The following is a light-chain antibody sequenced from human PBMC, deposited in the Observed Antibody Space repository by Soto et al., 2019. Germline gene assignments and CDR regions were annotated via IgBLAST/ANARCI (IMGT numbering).Light chain of an antibody. CDR3: QQYHTWPS. Sequence: EIEMTQSPATLSVSPGETTTLSCRASQSVDSNVAWYQQKGGQAPRLLISGASSRATGIPARFSANGSGTEFTITISGLKSEYFAIYYCQQYHTWPSFGQGTKVQIK. CDR1: QSVDSN. J-gene: IGKJ2*01. V-gene: IGKV3-15*01. CDR2: GAS.